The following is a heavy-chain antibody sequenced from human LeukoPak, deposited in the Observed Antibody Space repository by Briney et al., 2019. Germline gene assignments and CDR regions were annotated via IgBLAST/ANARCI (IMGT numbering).Heavy chain of an antibody. CDR1: GYTFTSYD. D-gene: IGHD3-3*01. Sequence: ASVKVSCKASGYTFTSYDINWVRQATGQGLEWMGWMNPNSGNTGYAQKFQGRVTITRNTSISTAYMKLSSLRSEDTAVYYCARGNNYDFWSGYYKRYYFDYWGQGTLVTVSS. V-gene: IGHV1-8*03. CDR2: MNPNSGNT. J-gene: IGHJ4*02. CDR3: ARGNNYDFWSGYYKRYYFDY.